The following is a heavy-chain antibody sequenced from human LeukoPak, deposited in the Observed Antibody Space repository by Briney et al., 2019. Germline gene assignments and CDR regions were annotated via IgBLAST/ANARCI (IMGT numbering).Heavy chain of an antibody. D-gene: IGHD6-13*01. J-gene: IGHJ4*02. Sequence: GGSLRLSCEASGFLFYNYAMSWVRQAPGKGLEWVSAISGRDGRTYYTDSVKGRFTISRDNSKNTLYLQMNSLRAEDTAVYYCCTSPSFGSSWYQFNYWGQGTLVTVSS. CDR3: CTSPSFGSSWYQFNY. V-gene: IGHV3-23*01. CDR1: GFLFYNYA. CDR2: ISGRDGRT.